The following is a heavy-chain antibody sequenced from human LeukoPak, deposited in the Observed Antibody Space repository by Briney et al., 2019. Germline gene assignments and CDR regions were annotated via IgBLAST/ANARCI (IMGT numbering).Heavy chain of an antibody. CDR2: INTCGNT. CDR3: ASGAGDSYNYYSMDV. Sequence: GGSLRLSCAASGFPFSRNYMRWVRQAPGEGVQWVSIINTCGNTYYADSVKGRFTNSRDNSENTLYLQMTSLRAEDTAVYYCASGAGDSYNYYSMDVWGQGTTVTVSS. CDR1: GFPFSRNY. D-gene: IGHD3-22*01. J-gene: IGHJ6*02. V-gene: IGHV3-66*01.